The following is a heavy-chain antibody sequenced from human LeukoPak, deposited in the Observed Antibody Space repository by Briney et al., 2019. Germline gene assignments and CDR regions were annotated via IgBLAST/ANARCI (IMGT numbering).Heavy chain of an antibody. CDR1: GGSISSGGYY. J-gene: IGHJ3*02. CDR2: IYHSGST. Sequence: PSQTLSLTCTVSGGSISSGGYYWSWIRQPPGKGLEWIGYIYHSGSTYYNPSLKSRVTISVDRSKNQFSLKLSSVTAADTAVYYCARDSRRELLHAFDIWGQGTMVTVSS. D-gene: IGHD1-26*01. V-gene: IGHV4-30-2*01. CDR3: ARDSRRELLHAFDI.